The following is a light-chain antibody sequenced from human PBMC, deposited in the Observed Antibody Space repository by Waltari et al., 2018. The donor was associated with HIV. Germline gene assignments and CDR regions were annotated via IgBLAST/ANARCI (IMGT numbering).Light chain of an antibody. Sequence: DIQMTQSPSSLSASVGDRVTITCRASQSISSYLNWYQQKPGKAPKLLIYAASSLQSGVPSRFSGIGSRTDFTLTISSLQPEDFATYYCQQSNSTPWTFGQGTKVEIK. CDR3: QQSNSTPWT. J-gene: IGKJ1*01. V-gene: IGKV1-39*01. CDR2: AAS. CDR1: QSISSY.